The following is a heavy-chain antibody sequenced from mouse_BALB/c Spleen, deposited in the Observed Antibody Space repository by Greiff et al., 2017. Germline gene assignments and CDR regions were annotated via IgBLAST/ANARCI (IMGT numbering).Heavy chain of an antibody. CDR1: GYAFTNYL. D-gene: IGHD2-14*01. V-gene: IGHV1-54*01. Sequence: LQQSGAELVRPGTSVKVSCKASGYAFTNYLIEWVKQRPGQGLEWIGVINPGSGGTNYNEKFKGKATLTADKSSSTAYMQLSSLTSDDSAVYFCARGYDGAMDYWGQGTSVTVSS. J-gene: IGHJ4*01. CDR2: INPGSGGT. CDR3: ARGYDGAMDY.